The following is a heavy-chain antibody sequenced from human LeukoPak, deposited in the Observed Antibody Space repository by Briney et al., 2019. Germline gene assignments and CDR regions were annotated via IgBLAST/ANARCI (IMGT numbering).Heavy chain of an antibody. V-gene: IGHV1-3*04. Sequence: ASVKVSCKASGYTFTGFTIHWVRQAPGQRLEWMGWINTGNGNTKYSQKFQGRVTITRDTTASTAYMELSSLRSEDTAIYYCARVNGYSFDYWGQGALVTVPS. CDR3: ARVNGYSFDY. CDR2: INTGNGNT. J-gene: IGHJ4*02. CDR1: GYTFTGFT. D-gene: IGHD2-8*01.